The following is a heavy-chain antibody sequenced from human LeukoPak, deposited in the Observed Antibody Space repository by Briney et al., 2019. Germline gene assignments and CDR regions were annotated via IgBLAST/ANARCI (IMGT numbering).Heavy chain of an antibody. CDR2: ISVYNGYT. D-gene: IGHD2-2*01. V-gene: IGHV1-18*01. J-gene: IGHJ6*03. Sequence: ASVKVSCKASGGTFSGISWVRQAPGQGLEWMGWISVYNGYTNYAQKFQGRVTMTTDTSTTTAYMELRSLRSDDTAVFYCARTVPAATHYHYMDVWGKGTTVTVSS. CDR1: GGTFSG. CDR3: ARTVPAATHYHYMDV.